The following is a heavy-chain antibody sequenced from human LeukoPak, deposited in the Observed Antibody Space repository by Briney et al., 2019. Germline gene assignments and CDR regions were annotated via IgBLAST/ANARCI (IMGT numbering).Heavy chain of an antibody. CDR3: ARDRRYSYGLGGDY. CDR2: ISSGGSTI. Sequence: PGGSLRLSCAASGFTFSSYEMNWVRQAPGKGLEWVSYISSGGSTIYYADSVKGRFTISRDNAKNSLYLQMNSLRAEDTAVHYCARDRRYSYGLGGDYWGQGTLVTVSS. V-gene: IGHV3-48*03. J-gene: IGHJ4*02. D-gene: IGHD5-18*01. CDR1: GFTFSSYE.